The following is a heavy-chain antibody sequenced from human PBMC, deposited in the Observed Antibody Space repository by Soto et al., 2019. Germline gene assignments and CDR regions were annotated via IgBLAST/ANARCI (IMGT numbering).Heavy chain of an antibody. CDR1: GGIFRNYI. Sequence: QVQLVQSGAEVKKPGSSVKLSCKASGGIFRNYIITWVRQAPGQVLEWMGGIIPIAGTANYAQKFQGRITITAVDWTSTAYMDLRSLRSEDTAMYYCAKDLDTGGRPGYYYGMDVWGQGTTVTVSS. CDR2: IIPIAGTA. V-gene: IGHV1-69*01. CDR3: AKDLDTGGRPGYYYGMDV. D-gene: IGHD5-18*01. J-gene: IGHJ6*02.